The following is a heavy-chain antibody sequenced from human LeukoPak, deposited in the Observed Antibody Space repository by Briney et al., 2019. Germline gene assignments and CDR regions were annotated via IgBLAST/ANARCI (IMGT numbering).Heavy chain of an antibody. CDR1: GGSISSGTYY. CDR2: VYTSGST. D-gene: IGHD1-1*01. V-gene: IGHV4-61*02. CDR3: ARGSTQLDY. J-gene: IGHJ4*02. Sequence: PSETLSLTCTVSGGSISSGTYYWSWIRQPAGKGLEWIGRVYTSGSTKYNPSLKSRITISVDTSKNQFSLKLSSVTAADTAVYYCARGSTQLDYWGQGTLVTVSS.